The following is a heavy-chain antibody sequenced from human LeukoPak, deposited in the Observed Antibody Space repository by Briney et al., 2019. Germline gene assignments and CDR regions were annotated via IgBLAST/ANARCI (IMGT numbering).Heavy chain of an antibody. D-gene: IGHD3-3*01. J-gene: IGHJ6*02. Sequence: SVKVSCKASGGTFSSYAIGWVRQAPGQGLEWMGGIIPIFGTANYAQKFQGRATITADESTSTAYMELSSLRSEDTAVYYCARDILEVYGMDVWGQGTTVTVSS. CDR2: IIPIFGTA. CDR1: GGTFSSYA. V-gene: IGHV1-69*13. CDR3: ARDILEVYGMDV.